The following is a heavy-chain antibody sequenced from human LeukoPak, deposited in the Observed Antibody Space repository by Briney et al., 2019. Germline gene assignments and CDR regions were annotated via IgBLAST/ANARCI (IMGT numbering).Heavy chain of an antibody. V-gene: IGHV2-70*11. J-gene: IGHJ6*03. CDR3: ARMRASSTGPYYYYYYMDV. Sequence: SGPTLVNPTQTLTLTCTFSGFSLSTSGMCVSWLRQPPGKALEWLARIDWDDDKYYSTSLKTRLTISTDTSKNQVVLTMTNMDPVDTATYYCARMRASSTGPYYYYYYMDVWGKGTTVTVSS. CDR1: GFSLSTSGMC. CDR2: IDWDDDK. D-gene: IGHD2-2*01.